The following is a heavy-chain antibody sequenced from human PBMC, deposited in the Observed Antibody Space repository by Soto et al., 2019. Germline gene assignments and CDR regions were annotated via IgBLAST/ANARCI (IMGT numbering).Heavy chain of an antibody. Sequence: PSETLSLTCAVSGGSISSSNWWSWVRQPPGKGLEWIGEIYHSGSTNYNPSLKSRVTISVDKSKNQFSLKLSSVTAADTAVYYCAGERRGSYPNWFDPWGQGTLVTVSS. CDR2: IYHSGST. CDR3: AGERRGSYPNWFDP. V-gene: IGHV4-4*02. D-gene: IGHD1-26*01. CDR1: GGSISSSNW. J-gene: IGHJ5*02.